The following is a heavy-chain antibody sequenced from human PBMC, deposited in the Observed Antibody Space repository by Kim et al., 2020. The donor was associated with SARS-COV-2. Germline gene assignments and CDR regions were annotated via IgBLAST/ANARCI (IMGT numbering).Heavy chain of an antibody. V-gene: IGHV5-10-1*01. CDR3: ARHLISGGMIVATIGGVLGDY. CDR2: IDPSDSYT. Sequence: GESLKISCKGSGYSFTSYWISWVRQMPGKGLEWMGRIDPSDSYTNYSPSFQGHVTISADKSISTAYLQWSSLKASDTAMYYCARHLISGGMIVATIGGVLGDYWGQGTLVTVSS. J-gene: IGHJ4*02. D-gene: IGHD5-12*01. CDR1: GYSFTSYW.